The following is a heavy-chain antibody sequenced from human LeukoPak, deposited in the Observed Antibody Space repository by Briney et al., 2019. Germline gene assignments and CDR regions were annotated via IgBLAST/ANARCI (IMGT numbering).Heavy chain of an antibody. Sequence: QPGRSLRLSCAASGFTFSSYGMHWVRQAPGKGLEWVAVISYDGSNKYYADSVKGRFTISRDNSKNTLYLQMNSLRAEDTAVYYCAKSKPAYCGGDCGYYFDYWGQGTLVTVSS. CDR3: AKSKPAYCGGDCGYYFDY. CDR1: GFTFSSYG. V-gene: IGHV3-30*18. CDR2: ISYDGSNK. J-gene: IGHJ4*02. D-gene: IGHD2-21*02.